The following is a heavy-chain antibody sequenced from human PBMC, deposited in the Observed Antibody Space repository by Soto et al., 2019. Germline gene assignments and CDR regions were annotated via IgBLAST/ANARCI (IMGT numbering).Heavy chain of an antibody. V-gene: IGHV1-18*01. CDR1: GYTFTSYG. CDR2: ISAHNGNT. CDR3: ARGRYGDC. J-gene: IGHJ4*02. Sequence: QVHLVQSGAEVKKPGASVKVSCKASGYTFTSYGITWVRQAPGQGLEWMGWISAHNGNTDYAQKLQGRVIVTRDTSTMTAYIVLRSMRPDGTAVDYCARGRYGDCWGQGALVTVSS. D-gene: IGHD1-1*01.